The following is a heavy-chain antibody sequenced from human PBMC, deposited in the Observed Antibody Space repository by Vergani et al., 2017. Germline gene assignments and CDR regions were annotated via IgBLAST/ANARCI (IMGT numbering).Heavy chain of an antibody. J-gene: IGHJ4*02. D-gene: IGHD2-2*01. CDR3: ALDCSSTSCRKGGDY. CDR1: GGSFSGYY. CDR2: INHSGST. Sequence: QVQLQESGPGLVKPSETLSLTCTVYGGSFSGYYWSWIRQPPGKGLEWIGEINHSGSTNYNPSLKSRVTISVDTSKNQFSLKLSSVTAADTAVYYCALDCSSTSCRKGGDYWGQGTLVTVSS. V-gene: IGHV4-34*01.